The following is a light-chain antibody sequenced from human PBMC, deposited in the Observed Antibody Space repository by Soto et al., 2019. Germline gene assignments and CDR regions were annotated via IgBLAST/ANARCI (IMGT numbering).Light chain of an antibody. Sequence: QSVLTQPRSVSGSAGQSVTITCTVTSSDVAAYDYVTWYQQHPGKAPKLMIYDVTKRPSGVPDRFSGSRSGNTASLTISGVQAEDEADYYCCSYAGSYSFYVFGSGTKVTVL. V-gene: IGLV2-11*01. CDR3: CSYAGSYSFYV. CDR1: SSDVAAYDY. CDR2: DVT. J-gene: IGLJ1*01.